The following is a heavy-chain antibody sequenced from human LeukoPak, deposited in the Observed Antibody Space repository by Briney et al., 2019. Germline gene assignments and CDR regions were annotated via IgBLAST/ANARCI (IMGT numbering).Heavy chain of an antibody. CDR2: IYYSGNT. Sequence: SETLSLTCTVSGGSISSGDYYWSWIRQPPGKGLEWIGYIYYSGNTYYTPSLRGRVTISVDTSKNQFSLNLSSVTAADTAVYYCARGYSLDYWGQGTLVTVSS. J-gene: IGHJ4*02. D-gene: IGHD5-18*01. CDR1: GGSISSGDYY. V-gene: IGHV4-30-4*01. CDR3: ARGYSLDY.